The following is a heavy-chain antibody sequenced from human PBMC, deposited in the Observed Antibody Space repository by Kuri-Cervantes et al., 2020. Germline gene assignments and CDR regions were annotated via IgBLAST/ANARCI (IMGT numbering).Heavy chain of an antibody. J-gene: IGHJ4*02. CDR1: GGSISSGGYY. D-gene: IGHD1-26*01. Sequence: ESLKISCTVSGGSISSGGYYWSWIRQHPGKGLEWIGYIYYSGSTNYNPSLKSRVTISVDTSKNQFSLKLSSVTAADTAVYYCARWSGSYTQFNYWGQGTLVTVSS. CDR3: ARWSGSYTQFNY. V-gene: IGHV4-61*08. CDR2: IYYSGST.